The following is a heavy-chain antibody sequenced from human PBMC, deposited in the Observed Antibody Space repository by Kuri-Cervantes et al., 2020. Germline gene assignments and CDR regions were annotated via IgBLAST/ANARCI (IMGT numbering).Heavy chain of an antibody. CDR2: ITRTGNYI. J-gene: IGHJ6*02. Sequence: GGSLRLSCAVSGFSFSSYSMNWVRQAPGRGLEWVSSITRTGNYIYYADSVKGRFTISRDNAKNSLYLQINSLRAEDTAVYYCARDSMRIAAAGGDYYYGMDVWGQGTTVTVSS. D-gene: IGHD6-13*01. V-gene: IGHV3-21*01. CDR1: GFSFSSYS. CDR3: ARDSMRIAAAGGDYYYGMDV.